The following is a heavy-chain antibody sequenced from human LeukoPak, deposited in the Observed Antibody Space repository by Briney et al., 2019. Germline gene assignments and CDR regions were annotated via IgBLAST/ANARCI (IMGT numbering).Heavy chain of an antibody. Sequence: GGSLRLSCAASGFTFSSYSMNWVRQAPGKGLEWVSSISSSSSYIYYADSVKGRFTISRDNAKNSLYLQMNSLRAEDTAVYYCARDTAPTPQYCSGGSCYSPVSYYYYGMDVWGQGTTVTVSS. V-gene: IGHV3-21*01. CDR1: GFTFSSYS. CDR3: ARDTAPTPQYCSGGSCYSPVSYYYYGMDV. CDR2: ISSSSSYI. J-gene: IGHJ6*02. D-gene: IGHD2-15*01.